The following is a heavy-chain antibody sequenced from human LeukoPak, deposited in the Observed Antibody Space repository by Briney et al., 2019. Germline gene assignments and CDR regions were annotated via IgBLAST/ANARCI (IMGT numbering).Heavy chain of an antibody. CDR3: ARSGAARRVYYYYMDV. CDR2: LYYSGSS. D-gene: IGHD6-6*01. V-gene: IGHV4-39*01. Sequence: PSETLSLTCTVSGDSISSSNSYRGWIRQPPGKGLEWIGSLYYSGSSYYNPSLKSRVAISADTSKNQFSLKLSSVTAADTAVYYCARSGAARRVYYYYMDVWGKGTTVTVSS. J-gene: IGHJ6*03. CDR1: GDSISSSNSY.